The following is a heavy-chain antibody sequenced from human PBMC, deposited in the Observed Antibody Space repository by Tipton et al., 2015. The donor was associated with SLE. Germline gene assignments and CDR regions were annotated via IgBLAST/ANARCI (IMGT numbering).Heavy chain of an antibody. D-gene: IGHD6-19*01. CDR1: GGFISSYY. Sequence: TLSLTCTVSGGFISSYYWSWIRQPAGKGLEWIGYIYTSGSTNYNPSLKSRVTISVDTSKNQFSLNLSSVTAADTAVYYCARVSQWLVSYYFDYWGQGTLVTVSS. CDR3: ARVSQWLVSYYFDY. CDR2: IYTSGST. J-gene: IGHJ4*02. V-gene: IGHV4-4*09.